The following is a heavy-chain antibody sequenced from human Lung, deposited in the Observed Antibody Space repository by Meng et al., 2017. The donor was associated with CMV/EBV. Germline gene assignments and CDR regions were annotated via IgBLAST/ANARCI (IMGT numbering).Heavy chain of an antibody. CDR1: QFTFSRYE. Sequence: GESXKISCAASQFTFSRYEMNWVRQAPGKGLEWISNIDSPGTTVYYADSVRGRFTISRDNAKNLLFLQMNSLRVDDTAVYYCARGSGSDYFGAFDVWGQGTMVTFSS. D-gene: IGHD1-26*01. CDR3: ARGSGSDYFGAFDV. CDR2: IDSPGTTV. J-gene: IGHJ3*01. V-gene: IGHV3-48*03.